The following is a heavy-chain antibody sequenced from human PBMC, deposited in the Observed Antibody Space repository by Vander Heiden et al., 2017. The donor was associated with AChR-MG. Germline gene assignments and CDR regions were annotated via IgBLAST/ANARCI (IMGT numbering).Heavy chain of an antibody. CDR1: GFPFSSHS. J-gene: IGHJ4*02. CDR3: ETYDSTAYYLDR. V-gene: IGHV3-23*01. D-gene: IGHD3-22*01. CDR2: ISGSGGNT. Sequence: EVQLLESGGGLVQPGGSLRLSCAASGFPFSSHSMSWVRQTPGKGLEWVSAISGSGGNTYYADSVKGRFTISRDNSKNTLYLQMNSLRVEDTAVYYCETYDSTAYYLDRWGQGTLVTVSS.